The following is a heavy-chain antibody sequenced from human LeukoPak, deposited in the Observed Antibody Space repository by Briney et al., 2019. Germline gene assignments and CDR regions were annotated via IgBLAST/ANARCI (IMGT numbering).Heavy chain of an antibody. J-gene: IGHJ5*02. Sequence: PGGSLRLSCAASGFTFSSYWMHWIRQAPGKGLEWVSYISNSGGNRHYADSVKGRFTISRDNAKKSVYLQMNSLRADDTAVYYCARAAGWLDPWGQGTLVTVSS. V-gene: IGHV3-11*01. CDR2: ISNSGGNR. CDR3: ARAAGWLDP. CDR1: GFTFSSYW.